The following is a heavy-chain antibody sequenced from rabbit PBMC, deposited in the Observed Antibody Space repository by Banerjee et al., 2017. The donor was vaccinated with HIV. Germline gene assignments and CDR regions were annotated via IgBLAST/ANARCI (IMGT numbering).Heavy chain of an antibody. Sequence: QEQLEESGGDLVKPEGSLTLTCTASGFDFSSYWMCWVRQAPGKGLEWIACIDAGSSGSTYYASWAKGRFTISKTSSTTVTLQMTSLTAADTATYFCARDTGVTCYKDLWGPGTLVTVS. D-gene: IGHD7-1*01. CDR3: ARDTGVTCYKDL. CDR2: IDAGSSGST. J-gene: IGHJ4*01. V-gene: IGHV1S45*01. CDR1: GFDFSSYW.